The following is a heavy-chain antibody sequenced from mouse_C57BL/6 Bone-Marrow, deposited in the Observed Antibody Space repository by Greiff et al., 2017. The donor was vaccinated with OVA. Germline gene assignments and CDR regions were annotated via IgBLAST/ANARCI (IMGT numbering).Heavy chain of an antibody. CDR1: GYTFTDYY. J-gene: IGHJ3*01. CDR2: INPYNGGT. V-gene: IGHV1-19*01. Sequence: VHVKQSGPVLVKPGASVKMSCKASGYTFTDYYMNWVKQSHGKSLEWIGVINPYNGGTSYNQKFKGKATLTVDKSSSTAYMELNSLTSEDSAVYYCAREGLRGFAYWGQGTLVTVSA. CDR3: AREGLRGFAY. D-gene: IGHD3-1*01.